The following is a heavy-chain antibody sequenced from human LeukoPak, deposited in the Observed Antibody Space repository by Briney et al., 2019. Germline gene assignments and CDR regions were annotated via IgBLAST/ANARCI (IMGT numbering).Heavy chain of an antibody. V-gene: IGHV3-23*01. J-gene: IGHJ4*02. CDR1: GFSVSSFG. CDR3: AQGFSSGWYPY. D-gene: IGHD6-19*01. Sequence: GGSLRLSCAVSGFSVSSFGMSWVRQAPGKGLEWISAISLNGETTWYADSVKGRFTISRDNSKNTLYLQLTGLRAEDTAVYYCAQGFSSGWYPYWGQGSLVSVSS. CDR2: ISLNGETT.